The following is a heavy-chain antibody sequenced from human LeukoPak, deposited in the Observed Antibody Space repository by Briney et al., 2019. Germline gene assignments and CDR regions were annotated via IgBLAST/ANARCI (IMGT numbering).Heavy chain of an antibody. D-gene: IGHD7-27*01. J-gene: IGHJ6*03. CDR2: IFYSGTT. CDR3: ASISGSSHNYHYHYYMDV. V-gene: IGHV4-39*01. CDR1: GGSITTSSTYY. Sequence: SETLSLTCTVSGGSITTSSTYYWGWIRQPPGKGLEWIGSIFYSGTTYYNPSLKSRVTISVDTSKNQFSVILRSVTAADTGVYYCASISGSSHNYHYHYYMDVWGKGTTVTISS.